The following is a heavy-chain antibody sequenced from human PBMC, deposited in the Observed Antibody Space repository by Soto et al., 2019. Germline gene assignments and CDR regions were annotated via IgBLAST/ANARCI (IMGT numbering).Heavy chain of an antibody. V-gene: IGHV1-3*01. D-gene: IGHD6-19*01. CDR3: ARVKGPYSSGWYLDY. CDR1: GYTFTSYA. CDR2: INAGNGNT. Sequence: ASVKVSCKASGYTFTSYAMHWVRQAPGQRLEWMGWINAGNGNTKYSQKFQGRVTITRDTSASTAYMELSSLRSEDTAVYYCARVKGPYSSGWYLDYWGRGTLVTVYS. J-gene: IGHJ4*02.